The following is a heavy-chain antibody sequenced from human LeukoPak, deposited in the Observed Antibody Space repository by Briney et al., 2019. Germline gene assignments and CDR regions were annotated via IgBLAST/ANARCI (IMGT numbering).Heavy chain of an antibody. CDR1: GFTFDYAC. CDR2: IKSKTEGGTT. CDR3: TTEVRDSSGYSYFDN. Sequence: GGSLRLSCAASGFTFDYACMSWVRQAPAKGLEWVGRIKSKTEGGTTVYAAPVQGRFTISRDDSKNTLYLQINSLKTEDTAVYFCTTEVRDSSGYSYFDNWGQGTLVTVSS. V-gene: IGHV3-15*01. D-gene: IGHD3-22*01. J-gene: IGHJ4*02.